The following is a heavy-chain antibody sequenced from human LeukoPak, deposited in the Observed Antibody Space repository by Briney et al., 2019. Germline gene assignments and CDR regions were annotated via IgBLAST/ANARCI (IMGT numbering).Heavy chain of an antibody. J-gene: IGHJ6*03. V-gene: IGHV1-8*01. CDR3: ASTRGGTNDYYCYMDV. Sequence: ASVKVSRKASGYTFPSYDNILVRLATGPGLEWMGWMNPNSGNTGYAQKFQGRVTMTRNTSISTAYMELSSLRSEVTAVYYCASTRGGTNDYYCYMDVWGKGTTVTVSS. CDR2: MNPNSGNT. D-gene: IGHD1-14*01. CDR1: GYTFPSYD.